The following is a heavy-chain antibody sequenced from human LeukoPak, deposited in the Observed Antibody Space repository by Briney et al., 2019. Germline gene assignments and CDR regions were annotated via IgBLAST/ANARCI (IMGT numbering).Heavy chain of an antibody. J-gene: IGHJ4*02. CDR2: IYHSGST. CDR1: GYSISSGYY. V-gene: IGHV4-38-2*02. CDR3: ARVGPARGYYLQVFDY. D-gene: IGHD3-22*01. Sequence: PSETLSLTCTVSGYSISSGYYWGWIRQPPGKGLEWIGSIYHSGSTYYNPSLKSRVTISVDTSKNQFSLKLSSVTAADTAVYYCARVGPARGYYLQVFDYWGQGTLVTVSS.